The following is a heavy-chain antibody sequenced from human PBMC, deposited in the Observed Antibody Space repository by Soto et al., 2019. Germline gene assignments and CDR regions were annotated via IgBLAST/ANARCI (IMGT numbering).Heavy chain of an antibody. CDR1: GYTFSNFW. D-gene: IGHD6-13*01. CDR3: ARSPRSSPYLDD. CDR2: IYPGDSET. V-gene: IGHV5-51*01. Sequence: GESLKISCQCYGYTFSNFWIAWVRQLPGKGLEYMGIIYPGDSETRYSPSFHGKVTISADRSIGTAYLQWSSLEASDSAFYFCARSPRSSPYLDDWGQGALVTVSS. J-gene: IGHJ4*02.